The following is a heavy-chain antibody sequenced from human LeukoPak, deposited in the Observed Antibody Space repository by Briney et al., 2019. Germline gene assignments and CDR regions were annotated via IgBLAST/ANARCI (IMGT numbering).Heavy chain of an antibody. J-gene: IGHJ3*02. CDR2: MNPNSGNT. D-gene: IGHD6-13*01. CDR1: GYTFTSYD. V-gene: IGHV1-8*01. Sequence: ASVKVSCKASGYTFTSYDINWVRQATGQGLERMGWMNPNSGNTGYAQKFQGRVTMTRNTSISTAYMELSSLRSEDTAVYYCATGGRATAGPDAFDIWGQGTMVTVSS. CDR3: ATGGRATAGPDAFDI.